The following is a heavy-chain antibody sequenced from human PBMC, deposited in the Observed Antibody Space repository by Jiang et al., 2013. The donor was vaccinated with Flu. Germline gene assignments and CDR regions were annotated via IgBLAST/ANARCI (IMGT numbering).Heavy chain of an antibody. D-gene: IGHD6-19*01. CDR2: INPNSGGT. J-gene: IGHJ4*02. V-gene: IGHV1-2*04. Sequence: SGAEVKKPGASVKVSCKASGYTFTGYYMHWVRQAPGQGLEWMGWINPNSGGTNYAQKFQGWVTMTRDTSISTAYMELSRLRSDDTAVYYCARDSRAVAGAFAFSDFDYWGQGTLVTVSS. CDR1: GYTFTGYY. CDR3: ARDSRAVAGAFAFSDFDY.